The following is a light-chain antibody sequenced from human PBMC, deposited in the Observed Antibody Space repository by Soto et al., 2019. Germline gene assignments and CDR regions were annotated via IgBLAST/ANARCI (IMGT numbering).Light chain of an antibody. CDR3: QRYNSVPLT. J-gene: IGKJ4*01. CDR1: QGIRNY. CDR2: AAS. Sequence: DIQMTQSPSSLSASVGDRATITCRASQGIRNYLAWYQQKPGKVPKLLIYAASTLQSGVPSRFSGSGSGTDFTLTISNLQPEDAATYYCQRYNSVPLTFGGGTKVEIK. V-gene: IGKV1-27*01.